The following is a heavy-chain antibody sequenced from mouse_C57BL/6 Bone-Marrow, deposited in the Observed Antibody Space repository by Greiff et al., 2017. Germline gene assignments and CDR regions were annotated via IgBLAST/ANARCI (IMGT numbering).Heavy chain of an antibody. CDR1: GFTFSSYA. J-gene: IGHJ4*01. CDR2: ISDGGSYT. D-gene: IGHD2-5*01. V-gene: IGHV5-4*01. CDR3: ARSYYSNYKAMDY. Sequence: EVQLVESGGGLVKPGGSLKLSCAASGFTFSSYAMSWVRQTPEKRLEWVATISDGGSYTYYPDNVKGRFTISRDNAKNNLYLQMSHLKSEDTAMYYCARSYYSNYKAMDYWGQGTSVTVSS.